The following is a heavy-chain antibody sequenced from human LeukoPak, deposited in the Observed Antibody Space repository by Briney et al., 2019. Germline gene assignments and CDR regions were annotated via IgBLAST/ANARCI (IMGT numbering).Heavy chain of an antibody. CDR2: ISSSSSTI. CDR3: AYYEPTVR. CDR1: GFTFSSYS. J-gene: IGHJ4*02. D-gene: IGHD3-22*01. V-gene: IGHV3-48*01. Sequence: GGSLRLSCAASGFTFSSYSMNWVRQAPGKGLEWVSYISSSSSTIYYADSVKGRFTISRDNAKNSLYLRMNSLRAEDTAVYYCAYYEPTVRWGQGTLVTVSS.